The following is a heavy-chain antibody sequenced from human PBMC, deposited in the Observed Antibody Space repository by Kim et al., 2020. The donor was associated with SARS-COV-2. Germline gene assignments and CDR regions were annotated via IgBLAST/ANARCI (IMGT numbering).Heavy chain of an antibody. V-gene: IGHV3-33*06. CDR3: AKVGFKSPDNRYYGMDV. CDR1: GFTFSSYG. CDR2: IWYDGSNK. Sequence: GGSLRLSCAASGFTFSSYGMHWVRQAPGKGLEWVAVIWYDGSNKYYADSVKGRFTISRDNSKNTLYLQMNSLRAEDTAVYYCAKVGFKSPDNRYYGMDVSGQGTTVTVSS. J-gene: IGHJ6*02. D-gene: IGHD1-1*01.